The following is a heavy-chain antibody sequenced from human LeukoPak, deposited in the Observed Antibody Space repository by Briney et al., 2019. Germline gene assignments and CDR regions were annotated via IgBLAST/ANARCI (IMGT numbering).Heavy chain of an antibody. V-gene: IGHV4-34*09. CDR2: IYYSGST. D-gene: IGHD3-3*01. CDR3: ASSTTIFGVVMPHYFDY. CDR1: GGSFSGYY. J-gene: IGHJ4*02. Sequence: PSETLSLTCAVYGGSFSGYYWSWIRQPPGKGLEWIGYIYYSGSTYYNPSLKSRVTISVDTSKNQFSLKLSSVTAADTDVYYCASSTTIFGVVMPHYFDYWGQGTLVTVSS.